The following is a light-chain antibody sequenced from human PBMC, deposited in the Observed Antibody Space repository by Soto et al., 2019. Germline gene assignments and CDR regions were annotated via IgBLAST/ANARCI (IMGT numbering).Light chain of an antibody. V-gene: IGLV2-14*03. Sequence: QSALAQPASVSGSPGQSITISCTGTSSDIGGYNYVAWYQQHLGKAPKLIIYNVAVRPSGVSNRFSGSKSGNTASLAISGLQPEDEAHYYCSSYTAASALYVFGTGTKVTVL. CDR1: SSDIGGYNY. J-gene: IGLJ1*01. CDR3: SSYTAASALYV. CDR2: NVA.